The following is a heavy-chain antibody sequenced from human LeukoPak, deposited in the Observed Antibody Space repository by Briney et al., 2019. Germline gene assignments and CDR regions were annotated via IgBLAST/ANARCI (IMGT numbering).Heavy chain of an antibody. CDR1: GFTFSSYG. J-gene: IGHJ5*02. CDR3: AKRYSDGGFDP. V-gene: IGHV3-23*01. Sequence: GGSLRLSCAASGFTFSSYGMSWVGQAPGKGLEWVSSISGETNNTYYSDSVKGRFTVSRDNSKNTVFLQMNDLTIEDTAIYYCAKRYSDGGFDPWGQGTLVTVSS. CDR2: ISGETNNT. D-gene: IGHD3-10*01.